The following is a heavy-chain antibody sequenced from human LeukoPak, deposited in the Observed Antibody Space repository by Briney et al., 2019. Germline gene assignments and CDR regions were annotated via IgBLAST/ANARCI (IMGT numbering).Heavy chain of an antibody. J-gene: IGHJ3*02. CDR1: GFTFSSYA. D-gene: IGHD3-16*01. CDR3: TKGQLWASGRAFDI. V-gene: IGHV3-23*01. Sequence: GGSLRLSCAASGFTFSSYAMNWVRQAPGKGLEWVSTITGSGGSTYYADSVKGRFTISRDNSKNTLYLQMNNLRPEDTAVYYCTKGQLWASGRAFDIWGQGTMVTVSS. CDR2: ITGSGGST.